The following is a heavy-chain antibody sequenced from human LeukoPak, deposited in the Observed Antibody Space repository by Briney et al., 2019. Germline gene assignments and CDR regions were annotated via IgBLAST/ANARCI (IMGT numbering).Heavy chain of an antibody. Sequence: GGTLRLSCAASGFTFSSYGMSWVRQAPGKGLEWVSAISGSGGSTYYADSVKGRFTISRDNSKNTLYLQMNSLRAEDTAVYYCAKSAYYDFWSGYYPDYFDYWGQGTLVTVSS. CDR2: ISGSGGST. J-gene: IGHJ4*02. V-gene: IGHV3-23*01. CDR1: GFTFSSYG. CDR3: AKSAYYDFWSGYYPDYFDY. D-gene: IGHD3-3*01.